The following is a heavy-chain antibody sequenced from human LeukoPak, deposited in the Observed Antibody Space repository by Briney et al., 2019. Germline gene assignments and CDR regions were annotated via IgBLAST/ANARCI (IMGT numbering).Heavy chain of an antibody. CDR3: ATDGRLVAATRDY. V-gene: IGHV1-24*01. CDR1: GYTLTELS. J-gene: IGHJ4*02. CDR2: FDPEDGET. Sequence: GASVKVSCKVSGYTLTELSMHWVRQAPGKGLEWVGGFDPEDGETIYAQKFQGRVTKTEDTSTDTAYMELSSLRSEDTAVYYCATDGRLVAATRDYWGQGTLVTVSS. D-gene: IGHD1-26*01.